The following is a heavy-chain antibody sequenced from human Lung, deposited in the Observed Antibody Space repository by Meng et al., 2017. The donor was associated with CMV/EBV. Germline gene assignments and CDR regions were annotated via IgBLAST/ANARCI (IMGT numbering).Heavy chain of an antibody. CDR3: ARGEFKSSSSLYY. Sequence: SCTASGFTFGDYPMTWVRQAPGKGLEWIGFIRNKGYGGTTEYAASVKGRFIISRDDSRSIAYLQMNSLKTEDTAVYYCARGEFKSSSSLYYWGQGXLITSPQ. CDR2: IRNKGYGGTT. D-gene: IGHD6-6*01. CDR1: GFTFGDYP. V-gene: IGHV3-49*04. J-gene: IGHJ4*02.